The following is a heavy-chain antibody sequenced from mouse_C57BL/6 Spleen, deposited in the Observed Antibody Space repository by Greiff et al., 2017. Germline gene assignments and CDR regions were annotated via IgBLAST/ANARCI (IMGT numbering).Heavy chain of an antibody. CDR1: GYTFTSYW. Sequence: QVQLQQPGAELVRPGSSVKLSCKASGYTFTSYWMHWVKQRPIQGLEWIGNIDPSDSETHYNQKFKDKATLTVDKSSSTAYMQLSSLTSEDSAVYYCAREGNGSGYGFDDWGQGTTLTVSS. D-gene: IGHD1-1*01. CDR3: AREGNGSGYGFDD. CDR2: IDPSDSET. V-gene: IGHV1-52*01. J-gene: IGHJ2*01.